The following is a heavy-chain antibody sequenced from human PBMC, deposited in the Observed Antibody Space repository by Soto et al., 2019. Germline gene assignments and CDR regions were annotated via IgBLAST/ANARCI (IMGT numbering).Heavy chain of an antibody. D-gene: IGHD3-22*01. CDR2: ISYDGSNK. V-gene: IGHV3-30*18. Sequence: VGSLRLSCAASGFTFSSYGMHWVRQAPGKGLEWVAVISYDGSNKYYADSVKGRFTISRDNSKNTLYLQMNSLRAEDTAVYYCAKDKPAYYYDSSGPGVDYWGQGTLVTVSS. J-gene: IGHJ4*02. CDR1: GFTFSSYG. CDR3: AKDKPAYYYDSSGPGVDY.